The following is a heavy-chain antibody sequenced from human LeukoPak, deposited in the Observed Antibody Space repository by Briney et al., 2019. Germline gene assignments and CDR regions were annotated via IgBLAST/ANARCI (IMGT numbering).Heavy chain of an antibody. CDR1: GYTFTSYG. CDR3: ARAVYPLDFDY. V-gene: IGHV1-18*01. J-gene: IGHJ4*02. CDR2: ISAYNGNT. Sequence: GASVKVSCKASGYTFTSYGISGVRQAPGQGLEWMGWISAYNGNTNYTQKLQGRVTMTTDTSTSAAYMELRSLRSDDTAVYYCARAVYPLDFDYWGRGTLVTVSS. D-gene: IGHD2-8*01.